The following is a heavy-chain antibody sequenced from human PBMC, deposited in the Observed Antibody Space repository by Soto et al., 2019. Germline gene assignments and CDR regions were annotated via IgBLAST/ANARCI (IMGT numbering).Heavy chain of an antibody. J-gene: IGHJ6*02. V-gene: IGHV5-51*01. CDR3: ATPGGFGMDV. Sequence: GESLKISCKGSGYSFTSYWISWVRQMPGKGLEWMGIIFPGDAETRYSPSFQGHITISADKSISTAYLRWSSLKASDTGMYYCATPGGFGMDVWGQGTTVTVSS. CDR1: GYSFTSYW. CDR2: IFPGDAET. D-gene: IGHD5-12*01.